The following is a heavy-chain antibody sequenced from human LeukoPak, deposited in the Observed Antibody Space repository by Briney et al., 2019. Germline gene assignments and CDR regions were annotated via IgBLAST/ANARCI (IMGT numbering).Heavy chain of an antibody. D-gene: IGHD6-13*01. CDR3: ARSGGYSSSWSL. V-gene: IGHV4-59*01. CDR2: ISNSGIT. Sequence: PSETLSLTCTVSGGSISTYYWNWIRQPPGKGLEWIGYISNSGITTYNPSLKSRVIISVDSSKSQFSLKLNSVTAADTAVYYCARSGGYSSSWSLWGQGTLVTVSS. J-gene: IGHJ4*02. CDR1: GGSISTYY.